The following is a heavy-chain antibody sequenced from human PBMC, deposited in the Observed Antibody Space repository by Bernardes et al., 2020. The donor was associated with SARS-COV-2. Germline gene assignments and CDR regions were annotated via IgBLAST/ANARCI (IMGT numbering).Heavy chain of an antibody. Sequence: GGSLRLSCAASGFTFSSYWMSWVRQAPGKGLEWVANIKQDGSEKYYVDSVKGRFTISRDNAKNSLYLQMNSLRAEDTAVYYCASSAIGDSSGYYYEVLDYWDQGTMVNVSS. CDR2: IKQDGSEK. J-gene: IGHJ4*02. V-gene: IGHV3-7*01. D-gene: IGHD3-22*01. CDR1: GFTFSSYW. CDR3: ASSAIGDSSGYYYEVLDY.